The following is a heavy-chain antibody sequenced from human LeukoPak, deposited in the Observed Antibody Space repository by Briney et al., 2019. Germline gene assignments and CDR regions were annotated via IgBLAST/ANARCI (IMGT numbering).Heavy chain of an antibody. J-gene: IGHJ4*02. V-gene: IGHV3-48*01. Sequence: GGSLRLSCATSGFSSNSYGMNWVRQAPGKGLEWVSCISVSDGTIHYADSVKGRFTISSDNAKNSLFLQMNSLRVEDTAIYYCTRDTHFYDYWGQGTLVTVSS. CDR3: TRDTHFYDY. D-gene: IGHD2/OR15-2a*01. CDR2: ISVSDGTI. CDR1: GFSSNSYG.